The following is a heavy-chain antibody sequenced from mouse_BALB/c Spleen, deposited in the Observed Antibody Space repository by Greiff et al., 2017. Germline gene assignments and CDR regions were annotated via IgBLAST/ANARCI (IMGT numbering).Heavy chain of an antibody. CDR3: AGGGGAGCYAMDY. J-gene: IGHJ4*01. D-gene: IGHD1-1*02. CDR2: ISPGTGAS. Sequence: QVQLKQSDAELVKPGASVKISCKASGYTFTDYAIHWVKQKPEQGLEWIGYISPGTGASKYNEKFKGKATLTADKSSSIAYMRLSGLTCEDSAVYYCAGGGGAGCYAMDYWGQGTTVTVSS. CDR1: GYTFTDYA. V-gene: IGHV1S53*02.